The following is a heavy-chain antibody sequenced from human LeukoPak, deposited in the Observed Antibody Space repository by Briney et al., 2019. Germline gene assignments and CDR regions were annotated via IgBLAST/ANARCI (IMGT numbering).Heavy chain of an antibody. Sequence: SETLSLTCAVYGGSFIGYHWNWIRQAPGKGLQWIGEVNHRGMTDYNPSLKSRVIISADTSKSQFSLKLKSVTAADTAMYYCARDPTTEISVPYYFDDWGQGTLVTVSS. J-gene: IGHJ4*02. V-gene: IGHV4-34*01. CDR1: GGSFIGYH. CDR3: ARDPTTEISVPYYFDD. CDR2: VNHRGMT. D-gene: IGHD3-16*01.